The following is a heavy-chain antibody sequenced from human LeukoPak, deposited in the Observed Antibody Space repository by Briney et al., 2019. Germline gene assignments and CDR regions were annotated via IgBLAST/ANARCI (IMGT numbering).Heavy chain of an antibody. CDR3: ASYLLGYCSGTTCSAGY. J-gene: IGHJ4*02. Sequence: PGGSLRLSCAASGFTFSSYEMNWVRQAPGKGLEWVSYISSSGSTIYYADSVKGRFTISRDNSKNSLYVQMNSLRAEDTAVYYCASYLLGYCSGTTCSAGYWGQGTLVTVSS. D-gene: IGHD2-2*01. CDR2: ISSSGSTI. CDR1: GFTFSSYE. V-gene: IGHV3-48*03.